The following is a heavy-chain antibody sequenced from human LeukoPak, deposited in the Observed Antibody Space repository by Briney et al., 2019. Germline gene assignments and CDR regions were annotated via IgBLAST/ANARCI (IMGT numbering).Heavy chain of an antibody. CDR2: IYTSGST. Sequence: SETLSLTCTVSGGSISSGSYYWSWIRQPAGKGLEWIGRIYTSGSTNYNPSLKSRVTILVDTSKNQFSLKLSSVTAADTAVYYCASSPVLRYFDWLLFQGYDYWGQGTLVTVSS. CDR3: ASSPVLRYFDWLLFQGYDY. D-gene: IGHD3-9*01. V-gene: IGHV4-61*02. J-gene: IGHJ4*02. CDR1: GGSISSGSYY.